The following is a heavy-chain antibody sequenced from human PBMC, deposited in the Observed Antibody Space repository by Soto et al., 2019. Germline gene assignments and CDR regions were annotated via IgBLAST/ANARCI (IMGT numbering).Heavy chain of an antibody. CDR2: ISSSSTYI. J-gene: IGHJ4*02. CDR3: ARESEDLTSNFDY. Sequence: GGSLRLSCAASGFTFSSYTMNWVRQAPGKGLEWVSSISSSSTYIYYADSVKGRFTVSRDNAKNSVYLEMNSLSAEDTALYYCARESEDLTSNFDYWGQGTLVTVSS. CDR1: GFTFSSYT. V-gene: IGHV3-21*01.